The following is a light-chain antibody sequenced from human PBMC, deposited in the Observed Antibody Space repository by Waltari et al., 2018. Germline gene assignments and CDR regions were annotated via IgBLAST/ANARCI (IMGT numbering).Light chain of an antibody. Sequence: QSALTQPASVSGSPGQSITISCTGTSSDVGIYNYVSWYQQHPDKAPKLIIFDVSNRPAGVSARFSGSKSGNTASLTNSGLQADDEADYYCSSYTSSGTLVFGGGTKLTVL. J-gene: IGLJ3*02. CDR2: DVS. V-gene: IGLV2-14*03. CDR3: SSYTSSGTLV. CDR1: SSDVGIYNY.